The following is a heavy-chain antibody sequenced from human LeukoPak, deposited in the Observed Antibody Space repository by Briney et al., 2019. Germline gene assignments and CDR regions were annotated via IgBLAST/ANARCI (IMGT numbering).Heavy chain of an antibody. V-gene: IGHV4-38-2*02. D-gene: IGHD3-22*01. CDR2: IYHSGST. CDR1: AYSISSGYY. Sequence: SETLSLTCTVSAYSISSGYYWGWIRQPPGKGLDWIGSIYHSGSTYYNPSLKSRVTMSVDTSKNQFSLKLSSVTAADTAVYYCARTDRGLFDYWGQGTLVTVSS. CDR3: ARTDRGLFDY. J-gene: IGHJ4*02.